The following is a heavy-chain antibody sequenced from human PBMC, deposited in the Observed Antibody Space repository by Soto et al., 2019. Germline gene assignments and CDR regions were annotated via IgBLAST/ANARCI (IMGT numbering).Heavy chain of an antibody. D-gene: IGHD6-19*01. CDR2: LSSDRSNE. CDR3: ARDHPSSGCVVWYFDL. Sequence: QVQLVESGGGVVQPGRSLTLSCEASGFTFSNSARHWVRQAPGKGLEWVAGLSSDRSNEQYADYVKGRFTISRDNSKNTLYLQMNSLRTEDTAVYYCARDHPSSGCVVWYFDLWGHGTLVTVSS. J-gene: IGHJ2*01. V-gene: IGHV3-30-3*01. CDR1: GFTFSNSA.